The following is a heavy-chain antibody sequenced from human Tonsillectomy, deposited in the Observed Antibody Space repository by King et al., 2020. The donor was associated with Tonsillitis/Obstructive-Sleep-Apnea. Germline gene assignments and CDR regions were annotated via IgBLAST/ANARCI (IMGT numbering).Heavy chain of an antibody. V-gene: IGHV4-59*01. D-gene: IGHD3-3*01. J-gene: IGHJ5*02. CDR2: IYHSGST. Sequence: VQLQESGPGLVKPSETLSLTCTGSGGSISSYYWSWIRQPPGKGLEWIGYIYHSGSTNYNPSLKSRVNISVDTSKKQFSLKLSSVTAADTAVYYCARESYDFWSGYSRSWFDPWGQGTLVTVSS. CDR3: ARESYDFWSGYSRSWFDP. CDR1: GGSISSYY.